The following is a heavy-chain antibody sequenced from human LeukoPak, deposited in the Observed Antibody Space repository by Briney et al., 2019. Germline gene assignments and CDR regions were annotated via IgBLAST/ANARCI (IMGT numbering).Heavy chain of an antibody. CDR1: GASISGSF. CDR2: ISYSGNM. V-gene: IGHV4-59*01. D-gene: IGHD4-11*01. J-gene: IGHJ5*02. Sequence: SETLSLTCTVSGASISGSFWTWIRQPPGQELEWIGYISYSGNMNYNPSLKSRVTISVDTSKNQFSLRVSSVTAADTAVYYCARTTNWFDPWGQGTLVTVSS. CDR3: ARTTNWFDP.